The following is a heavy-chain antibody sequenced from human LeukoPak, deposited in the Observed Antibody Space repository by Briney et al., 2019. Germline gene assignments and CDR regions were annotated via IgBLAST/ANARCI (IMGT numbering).Heavy chain of an antibody. J-gene: IGHJ4*02. CDR1: GFTFSSYV. Sequence: GGSLKLSCAASGFTFSSYVMTWVRQAPGKGLEWVSAISGSGGTTYYADSVKGRFTISRDNSKDTLYLQMNSLRAEDTAIYYCAKAIGNYYGSGFDYWGQGTLVTVSS. CDR2: ISGSGGTT. D-gene: IGHD3-10*01. CDR3: AKAIGNYYGSGFDY. V-gene: IGHV3-23*01.